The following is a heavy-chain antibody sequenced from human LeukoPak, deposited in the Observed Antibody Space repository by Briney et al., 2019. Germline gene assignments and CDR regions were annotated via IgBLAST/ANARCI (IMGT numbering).Heavy chain of an antibody. D-gene: IGHD7-27*01. CDR2: IGTSGGDI. CDR3: ARDPNWGSGY. J-gene: IGHJ4*02. Sequence: GGSLRLSCAASGFTFSNYVMIWVRQAPGKGLEWVSIIGTSGGDIHYADSVKGRFSISRDNSKNTLSLQMNILRVDDTAVYYCARDPNWGSGYWGQGTLVTVSS. V-gene: IGHV3-23*01. CDR1: GFTFSNYV.